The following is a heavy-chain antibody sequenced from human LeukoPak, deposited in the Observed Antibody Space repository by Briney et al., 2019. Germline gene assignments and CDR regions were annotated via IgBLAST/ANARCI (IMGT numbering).Heavy chain of an antibody. CDR1: GGSFSVYY. Sequence: PSETLSLTCAVYGGSFSVYYWSWIRQPPGKGLEWIGEINHSGSTNYNPSLKSRVTISVDTSKNQFSLKLSSVTAADTAVYYCARGQRRYFDWLLSTYYFDYWGQGTLVTVSS. V-gene: IGHV4-34*01. CDR2: INHSGST. CDR3: ARGQRRYFDWLLSTYYFDY. D-gene: IGHD3-9*01. J-gene: IGHJ4*02.